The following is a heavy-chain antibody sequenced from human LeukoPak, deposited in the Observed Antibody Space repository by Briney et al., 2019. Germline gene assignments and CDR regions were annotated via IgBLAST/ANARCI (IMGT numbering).Heavy chain of an antibody. CDR2: LYHSGST. J-gene: IGHJ5*02. CDR3: ARRTVVLGFAFDP. V-gene: IGHV4-4*02. Sequence: SGTLSLTCAVSGGSISSSNWWSWVRQPPGKGLEWIGELYHSGSTNYNPSLQSRVTISVAKTTNQFPLKLRSVTAADTAVYYCARRTVVLGFAFDPWGQGTLVTVSS. D-gene: IGHD4-11*01. CDR1: GGSISSSNW.